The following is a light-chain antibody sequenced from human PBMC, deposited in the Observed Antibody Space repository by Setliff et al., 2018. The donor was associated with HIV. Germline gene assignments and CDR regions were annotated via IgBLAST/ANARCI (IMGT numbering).Light chain of an antibody. CDR1: RNDVGRYDL. V-gene: IGLV2-23*01. CDR2: QAS. J-gene: IGLJ1*01. CDR3: CSNTGSNTYV. Sequence: QSALTQPASVSGSPGQSITISCSGTRNDVGRYDLVSWYQQHPGKAPKLMIYQASRRPSGVSNRFSASKSGNTASLTISGLQAEDEADYYCCSNTGSNTYVFGTGTKVTVL.